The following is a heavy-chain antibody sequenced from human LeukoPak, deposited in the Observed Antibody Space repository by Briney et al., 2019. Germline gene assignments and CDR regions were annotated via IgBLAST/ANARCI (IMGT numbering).Heavy chain of an antibody. CDR3: ARLRGAMTPVTSDFDY. CDR2: GFYSGSA. V-gene: IGHV4-39*02. D-gene: IGHD4-17*01. J-gene: IGHJ4*02. CDR1: GGSISGSSYY. Sequence: SETLSLTCTVSGGSISGSSYYWAWIRQPPGKGLEWIGSGFYSGSAYYNPSLKSRVSISVDTSKNHFSLNPSSVTAADTAVYYCARLRGAMTPVTSDFDYWGQGTLVTVSS.